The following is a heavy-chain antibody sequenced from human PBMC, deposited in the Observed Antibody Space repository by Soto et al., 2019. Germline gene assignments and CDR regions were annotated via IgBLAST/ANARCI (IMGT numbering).Heavy chain of an antibody. J-gene: IGHJ4*02. CDR1: GFNFNIHA. CDR2: MSPGGNSQ. V-gene: IGHV3-30-3*01. D-gene: IGHD3-22*01. CDR3: ASGAAFYYDTSRY. Sequence: PGGSLRLSCAAPGFNFNIHALHWIRQAPGEGLEWVAVMSPGGNSQYYADSVKGRFTTSRDTSKSTLYLQMTSLRPEDTAVYYCASGAAFYYDTSRYWGQGTLVTVSS.